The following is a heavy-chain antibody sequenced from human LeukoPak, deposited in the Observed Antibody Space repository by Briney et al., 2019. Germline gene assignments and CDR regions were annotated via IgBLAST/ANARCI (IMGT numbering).Heavy chain of an antibody. J-gene: IGHJ4*02. CDR1: GFTFSSYG. Sequence: PGGYLRLPCAASGFTFSSYGMHWVRQAPGKGLEWVAFIRYDGSNKYYADSVKGRFTISRDNSKNTLYLQMNSLRAEDTAVYYCAKDPYYYGSGSNYFDYWGQGTLVTVSS. V-gene: IGHV3-30*02. D-gene: IGHD3-10*01. CDR2: IRYDGSNK. CDR3: AKDPYYYGSGSNYFDY.